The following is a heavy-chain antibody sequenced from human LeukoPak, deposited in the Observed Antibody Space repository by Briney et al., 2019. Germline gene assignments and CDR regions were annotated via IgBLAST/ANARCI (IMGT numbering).Heavy chain of an antibody. D-gene: IGHD3-9*01. V-gene: IGHV3-23*01. CDR3: AKWGDYDVLTGYYVPDY. J-gene: IGHJ4*02. CDR1: GFTFSNYA. CDR2: ILGSGGST. Sequence: GGSLRLTCAASGFTFSNYAMSWVRQAPGKGLEWVSAILGSGGSTYYADSVKGRFTVSRDNSKSTLYLQMNSLRAEDTALYYCAKWGDYDVLTGYYVPDYWGQGTLVTVSS.